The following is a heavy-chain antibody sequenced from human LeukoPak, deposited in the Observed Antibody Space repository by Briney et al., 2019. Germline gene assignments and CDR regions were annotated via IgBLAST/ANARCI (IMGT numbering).Heavy chain of an antibody. CDR2: MNPNSGYT. D-gene: IGHD6-13*01. V-gene: IGHV1-8*02. Sequence: EASVKVSCKASGYTFTSYGISWVRQATGQGLEWIGWMNPNSGYTGYAQKFQGRVTMTRNTSISTAYMELSSLRSEDTAVYYCARGGSYSSSWFDYWGQGTLVTVSS. CDR1: GYTFTSYG. CDR3: ARGGSYSSSWFDY. J-gene: IGHJ4*02.